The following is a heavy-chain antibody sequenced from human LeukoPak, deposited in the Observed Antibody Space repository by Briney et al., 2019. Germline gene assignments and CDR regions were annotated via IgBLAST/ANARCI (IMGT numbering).Heavy chain of an antibody. V-gene: IGHV1-69*13. CDR3: ARLPGDYSSSWYAFDI. CDR1: GGTFSSYA. Sequence: ASVKVSCKASGGTFSSYAISWVRQAPGQGLERMGGIIPTFGTANYAQKFQGRVTITADESTSTAYMELSSLRSEDTAVYYCARLPGDYSSSWYAFDIWGQGTMVTVSS. J-gene: IGHJ3*02. D-gene: IGHD6-13*01. CDR2: IIPTFGTA.